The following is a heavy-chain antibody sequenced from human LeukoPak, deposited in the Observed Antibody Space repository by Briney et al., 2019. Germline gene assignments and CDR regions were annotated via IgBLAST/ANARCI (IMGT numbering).Heavy chain of an antibody. V-gene: IGHV4-39*07. CDR2: IYYSGST. Sequence: SETLSLTCTVSGGSISSSSYYWGWIRQPPGKGLEWIGSIYYSGSTYYNPSLKSRVTISVDTSKNQFSLKLSSVTAADTAVYYCARQYSSGWYRMDYWGQGTLVTVSS. CDR3: ARQYSSGWYRMDY. D-gene: IGHD6-19*01. J-gene: IGHJ4*02. CDR1: GGSISSSSYY.